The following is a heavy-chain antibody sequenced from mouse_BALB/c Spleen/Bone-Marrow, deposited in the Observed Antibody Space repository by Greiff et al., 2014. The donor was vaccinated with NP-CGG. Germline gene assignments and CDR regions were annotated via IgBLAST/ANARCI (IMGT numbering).Heavy chain of an antibody. CDR3: ARADY. Sequence: EVQLQQSGAELVKPGASAKLSCKASGFNIKDTYMHWVKQRPEQGLEWIGRIDPANGYTKYDQKFQGKATITADTSSNTAYLQRSSPTAEYTVFYYGARADYWGQGTTLTVSS. CDR2: IDPANGYT. V-gene: IGHV14-3*02. J-gene: IGHJ2*01. CDR1: GFNIKDTY.